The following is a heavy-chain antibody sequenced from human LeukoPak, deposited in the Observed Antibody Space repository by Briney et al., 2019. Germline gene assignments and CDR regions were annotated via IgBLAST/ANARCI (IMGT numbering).Heavy chain of an antibody. Sequence: SETLSLTCTVSGGSISPYYWSWIRQPSGKGLEWIGYIYYSGSTNYNPSLKSRVTISLDTSKNQFSLQLSSVTAADMAVYYCAGSTWLLDKWGQGTLVTVSS. CDR2: IYYSGST. CDR1: GGSISPYY. J-gene: IGHJ4*02. V-gene: IGHV4-59*01. D-gene: IGHD3-22*01. CDR3: AGSTWLLDK.